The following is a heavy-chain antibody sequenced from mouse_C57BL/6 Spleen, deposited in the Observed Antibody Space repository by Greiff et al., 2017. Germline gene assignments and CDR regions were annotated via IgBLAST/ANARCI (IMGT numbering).Heavy chain of an antibody. J-gene: IGHJ3*01. Sequence: QVQLQQPGAELVKPGASVKLSCKASGYTFTSYWMQWVKQRPGQGLEWIGEINPSDSYTNYNQKFKGKATLTVDTSSSTAYMQLSSLTSEDSAVYYCARTYYYGSSWFAYWGQGTLVTVSA. CDR1: GYTFTSYW. V-gene: IGHV1-50*01. CDR2: INPSDSYT. CDR3: ARTYYYGSSWFAY. D-gene: IGHD1-1*01.